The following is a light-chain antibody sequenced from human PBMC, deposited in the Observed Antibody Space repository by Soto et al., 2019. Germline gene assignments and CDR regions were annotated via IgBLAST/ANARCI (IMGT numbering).Light chain of an antibody. V-gene: IGLV2-23*02. CDR2: EVD. J-gene: IGLJ1*01. CDR3: CSYAGSTTFYV. Sequence: QSALTQPASVSGSPGQSITISCTGTSSDVGSYNLVSWHQHHPGKAPKLIIYEVDKRPSGVSNRFSGSKSGNTASLTISGLQAEDEADYHCCSYAGSTTFYVFGTGTKVTVL. CDR1: SSDVGSYNL.